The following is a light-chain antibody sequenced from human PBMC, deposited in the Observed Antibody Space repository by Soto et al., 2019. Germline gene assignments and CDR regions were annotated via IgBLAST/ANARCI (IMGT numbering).Light chain of an antibody. J-gene: IGKJ3*01. V-gene: IGKV3-15*01. CDR3: QQYNNWPFT. CDR1: QSVSRN. Sequence: IVMTQSPATLSVSPGERATLSCRASQSVSRNLAWYQQKRGQAPRLLIYGASARAAGIPARFSGSGSGTDFTLTIISLQSEDFAVYYCQQYNNWPFTFGPGTTVDI. CDR2: GAS.